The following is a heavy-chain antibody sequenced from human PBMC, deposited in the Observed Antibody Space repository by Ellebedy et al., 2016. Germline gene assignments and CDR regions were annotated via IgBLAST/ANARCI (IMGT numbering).Heavy chain of an antibody. J-gene: IGHJ1*01. Sequence: GESLKISCKGSGYSFTSYWIGWVRQMPGKGLEWMGIIYPGDSDTRYSPSFQGQVTISADKSISTAYLQWSSLKASDTAMYYCATPVASTSEYFQHWGQGTLVTVSS. CDR1: GYSFTSYW. CDR3: ATPVASTSEYFQH. CDR2: IYPGDSDT. D-gene: IGHD6-19*01. V-gene: IGHV5-51*01.